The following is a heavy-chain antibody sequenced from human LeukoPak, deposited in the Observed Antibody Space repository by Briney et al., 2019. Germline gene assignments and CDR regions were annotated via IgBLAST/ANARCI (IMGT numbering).Heavy chain of an antibody. J-gene: IGHJ5*01. V-gene: IGHV3-66*03. CDR2: IRGSGGT. CDR1: GFSFSNFY. D-gene: IGHD2-21*02. CDR3: ARDREVTEVWVEFDS. Sequence: GGSLTLPCAGSGFSFSNFYMNWVRQAPGKGLEWVSFIRGSGGTFYADSVKGRFTISRDNSKNTIYLQMNRLRVEDTAVYYCARDREVTEVWVEFDSWGKGTQVTVSS.